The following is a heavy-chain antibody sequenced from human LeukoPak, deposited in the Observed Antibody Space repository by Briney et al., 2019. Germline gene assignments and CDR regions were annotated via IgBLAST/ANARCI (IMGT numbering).Heavy chain of an antibody. J-gene: IGHJ2*01. CDR3: ARSKRWLEHYWYFDL. D-gene: IGHD5-24*01. Sequence: GGSLRLSCAASGFTFTSYAMSWVRQAPGKGLEWVSLISDSGGSTYFADSVKGRFTISRDNSKNTLYLQMGSLRAEDMAVYYCARSKRWLEHYWYFDLWGRGTLVTVSS. CDR2: ISDSGGST. CDR1: GFTFTSYA. V-gene: IGHV3-23*01.